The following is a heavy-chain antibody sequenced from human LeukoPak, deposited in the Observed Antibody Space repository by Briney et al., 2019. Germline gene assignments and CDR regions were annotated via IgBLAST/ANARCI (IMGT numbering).Heavy chain of an antibody. D-gene: IGHD6-13*01. CDR3: AKEPKYSSSWYGDY. CDR1: GFNFNNYA. Sequence: GGSLRLSCSASGFNFNNYAMNWVRLAPGKGLEWLSSISGSGDNTYYTDAVKGRFTISRDNSKNTLNLQMNSLRVEDTAVYYCAKEPKYSSSWYGDYWGQGTLVTVSS. V-gene: IGHV3-23*01. CDR2: ISGSGDNT. J-gene: IGHJ4*02.